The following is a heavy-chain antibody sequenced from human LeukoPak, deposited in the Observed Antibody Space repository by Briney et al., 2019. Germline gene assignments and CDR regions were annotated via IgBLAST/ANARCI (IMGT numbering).Heavy chain of an antibody. V-gene: IGHV4-39*01. D-gene: IGHD5-12*01. CDR3: ARQGWVDKVATRGYYFDY. Sequence: SETLSLTCTVSGGSISSSSYYWGWIRQPPGKGLEWIGSFYYSGTTSYKPSLKSRVTISVDTSKKQFSLDLNSVTAADTAVYYCARQGWVDKVATRGYYFDYWGRGTLVTVSS. CDR2: FYYSGTT. J-gene: IGHJ4*02. CDR1: GGSISSSSYY.